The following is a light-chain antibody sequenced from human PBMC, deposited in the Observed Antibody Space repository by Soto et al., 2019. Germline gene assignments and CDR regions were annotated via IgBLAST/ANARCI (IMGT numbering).Light chain of an antibody. CDR3: QHYNSYGT. V-gene: IGKV1-5*01. J-gene: IGKJ1*01. CDR2: NAS. Sequence: DIQMTQSPSTLPASVGDRVTITCRASQSIDRWLAWYQQRPGKAPKILIYNASSLETGVPSRFSGSGSGTEFTLTISSLPPDDFATYYCQHYNSYGTFGQGTKVDI. CDR1: QSIDRW.